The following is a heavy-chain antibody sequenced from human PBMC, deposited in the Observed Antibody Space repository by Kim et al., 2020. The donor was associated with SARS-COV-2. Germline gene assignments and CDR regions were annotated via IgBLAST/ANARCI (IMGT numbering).Heavy chain of an antibody. CDR3: ARWVVVVPADDYYYGMDV. Sequence: SETLSLTCTVSGGSISSYYWSWIRQPPGKGLEWIGYIYYSGSTNYNPSLKSRVTISVDTSKNQFSLKLSSVTAADTAVYYCARWVVVVPADDYYYGMDVWGQGTTVTVSS. J-gene: IGHJ6*02. CDR2: IYYSGST. V-gene: IGHV4-59*13. CDR1: GGSISSYY. D-gene: IGHD2-2*01.